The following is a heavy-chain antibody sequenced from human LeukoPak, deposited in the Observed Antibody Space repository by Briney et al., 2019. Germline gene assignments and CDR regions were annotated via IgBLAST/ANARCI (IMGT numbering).Heavy chain of an antibody. J-gene: IGHJ4*02. CDR1: GFTFSSYW. D-gene: IGHD2-2*01. V-gene: IGHV3-7*05. CDR2: IKQDGSEK. CDR3: ARDQRYCSSSSCPWEPFDY. Sequence: GGSLRLSCAASGFTFSSYWMSWVRQAPGKGLEWVANIKQDGSEKYYVDSVKGRFTTSRDNAKNSLYLQMNSLRAEDTAVYYCARDQRYCSSSSCPWEPFDYWGQGTLVTVSS.